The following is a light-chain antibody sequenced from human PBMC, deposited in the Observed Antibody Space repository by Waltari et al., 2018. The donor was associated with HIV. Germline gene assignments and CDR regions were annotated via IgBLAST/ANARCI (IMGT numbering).Light chain of an antibody. CDR2: LAS. Sequence: DIVMTQFPLSVPVTPGEPASISCRSSQSLLHRNGYNYLDWYLQRPGQSPQLLIYLASYRPSGVPDRVSGSGSGTNFTLKISRVEAEYVGVYYCMQSLETPVFGPGTKVDIK. V-gene: IGKV2-28*01. J-gene: IGKJ3*01. CDR1: QSLLHRNGYNY. CDR3: MQSLETPV.